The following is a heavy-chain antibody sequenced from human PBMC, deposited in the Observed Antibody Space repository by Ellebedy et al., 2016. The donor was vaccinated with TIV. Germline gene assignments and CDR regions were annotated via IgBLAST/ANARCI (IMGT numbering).Heavy chain of an antibody. CDR2: ITDRGGDT. CDR1: GFTFSSFG. J-gene: IGHJ4*02. CDR3: AKSPLTSCWSYLDS. V-gene: IGHV3-23*01. D-gene: IGHD2-21*01. Sequence: GESLKISCAASGFTFSSFGMSWVRQAPGKGLEWVSAITDRGGDTDSADSVKGRFTIYRDNSKNTLYLQMISLRAEDTAIYYWAKSPLTSCWSYLDSWGLGTLVTVSS.